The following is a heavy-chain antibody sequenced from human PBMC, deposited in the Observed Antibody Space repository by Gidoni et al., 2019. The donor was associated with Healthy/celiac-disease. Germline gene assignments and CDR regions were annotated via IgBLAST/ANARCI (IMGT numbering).Heavy chain of an antibody. V-gene: IGHV4-30-2*01. D-gene: IGHD3-22*01. Sequence: QLQLQESGSGLVKPSQTLSLTCAVSGGSISSGGYSWSWIRQPPGKGLEWIGYIYHSGSTYYNPSLKSRVTISVDRSKNQFSLKLSSVTAADTAVYYCARDSYDSSGESWFDPWGQGTLVTVSS. CDR2: IYHSGST. CDR1: GGSISSGGYS. J-gene: IGHJ5*02. CDR3: ARDSYDSSGESWFDP.